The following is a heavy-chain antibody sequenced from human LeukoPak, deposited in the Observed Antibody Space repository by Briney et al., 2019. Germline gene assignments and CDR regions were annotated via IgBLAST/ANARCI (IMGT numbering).Heavy chain of an antibody. D-gene: IGHD1-14*01. J-gene: IGHJ4*02. CDR1: GGSISSYY. CDR3: ARAVSQTRFDY. Sequence: SETLSLTCTVSGGSISSYYWSWIRQPPGKGLEWIGYIYYSGTTNYNPSLKSRVTISVDTSKNQFSLKLSSVTAADTAVYYCARAVSQTRFDYWGQGTLVTVSS. V-gene: IGHV4-59*12. CDR2: IYYSGTT.